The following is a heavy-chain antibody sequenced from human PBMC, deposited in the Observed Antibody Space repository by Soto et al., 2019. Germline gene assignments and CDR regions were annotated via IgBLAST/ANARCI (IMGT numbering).Heavy chain of an antibody. Sequence: ASVKVSCKASGYTFTDNYIHWVRQAPGHGLEWMGWINPNTGGTNYAQKFQGRVTVTRDTSITTAYMELSRLRSDDTAVYYCARDFSSSADGFDYWGQGTLVTVSS. CDR2: INPNTGGT. CDR3: ARDFSSSADGFDY. CDR1: GYTFTDNY. D-gene: IGHD6-6*01. V-gene: IGHV1-2*02. J-gene: IGHJ4*02.